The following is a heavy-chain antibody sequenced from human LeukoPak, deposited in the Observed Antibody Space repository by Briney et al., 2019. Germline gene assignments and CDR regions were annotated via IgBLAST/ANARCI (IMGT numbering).Heavy chain of an antibody. CDR1: GYTFTSYG. Sequence: ASVKVSCKASGYTFTSYGISWVRQAPGQGLEWMGWISAYNGNTNYAQKLQGRVTMTTDTSTSTAYMELRSLRSDDTAVYYCARDRVYDSHDNWFDPWGQGTLVTVSS. CDR2: ISAYNGNT. J-gene: IGHJ5*02. CDR3: ARDRVYDSHDNWFDP. D-gene: IGHD2-8*01. V-gene: IGHV1-18*01.